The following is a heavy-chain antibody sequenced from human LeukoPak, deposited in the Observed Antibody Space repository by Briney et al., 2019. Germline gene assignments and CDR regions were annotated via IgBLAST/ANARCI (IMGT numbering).Heavy chain of an antibody. J-gene: IGHJ6*02. V-gene: IGHV4-4*07. CDR2: IYTSGST. D-gene: IGHD4-11*01. CDR1: GGSISSYY. CDR3: ARERNDYSGLYGMDV. Sequence: SETLSLTCSVSGGSISSYYGSWIRQPAGKGLEWIGRIYTSGSTNYNPSLKSRVTMSVDTSKNQFSLKLSSVTAADTAVYYCARERNDYSGLYGMDVWGQGTTVTVSS.